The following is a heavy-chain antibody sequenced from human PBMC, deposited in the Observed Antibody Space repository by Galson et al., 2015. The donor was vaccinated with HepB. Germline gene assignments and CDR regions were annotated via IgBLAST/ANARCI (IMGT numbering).Heavy chain of an antibody. CDR2: IIPIFGTA. D-gene: IGHD3-16*01. Sequence: SVKVSCKASGGTFSSYAISWVRQAPGQGLEWMGGIIPIFGTANYAQKFQGRVTITADESTSTAYMELSSLRSEDTAVYYCARGGRTVPPYYYYYYMDVWGKGTTVTVSS. J-gene: IGHJ6*03. V-gene: IGHV1-69*13. CDR1: GGTFSSYA. CDR3: ARGGRTVPPYYYYYYMDV.